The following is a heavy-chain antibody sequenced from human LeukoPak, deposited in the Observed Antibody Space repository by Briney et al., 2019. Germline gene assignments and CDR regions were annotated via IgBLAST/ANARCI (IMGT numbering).Heavy chain of an antibody. D-gene: IGHD3-22*01. V-gene: IGHV4-34*01. Sequence: PSETLSLTCAVYGGSFSGYYWSWIRQPPGKGLEWIGEINHSGSTNYNPSLKSRVTTSVDTSKNQFSLKLSSVTAADTAVYYCARVHYYDSSGYPLFDYWGQGTLVTVSS. CDR1: GGSFSGYY. J-gene: IGHJ4*02. CDR2: INHSGST. CDR3: ARVHYYDSSGYPLFDY.